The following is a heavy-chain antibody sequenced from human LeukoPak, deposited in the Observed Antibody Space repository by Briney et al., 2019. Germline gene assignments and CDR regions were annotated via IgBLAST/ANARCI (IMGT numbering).Heavy chain of an antibody. J-gene: IGHJ4*02. CDR3: ARAPWDSSSSNYMRRFDY. CDR2: IYHSGST. D-gene: IGHD3-22*01. Sequence: SETLSLTCAVPGYSISSDNYWVWIRQPPGQGLEWTGGIYHSGSTYYNPSLKSRVTMSVDTSKNQFSLKLSSVTAADTAVYYCARAPWDSSSSNYMRRFDYWGQGTLVTVSS. V-gene: IGHV4-38-2*01. CDR1: GYSISSDNY.